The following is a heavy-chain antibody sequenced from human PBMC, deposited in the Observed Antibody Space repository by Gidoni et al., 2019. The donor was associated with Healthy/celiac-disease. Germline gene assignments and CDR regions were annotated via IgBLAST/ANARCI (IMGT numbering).Heavy chain of an antibody. CDR3: ARQVGIAVAGDTAYYYYYGMDV. V-gene: IGHV4-39*01. Sequence: QLQLQESGPGLVKPSETLSLTCTVSGGAIRSSRYYWGWTRQPPGKGLEWIGRIDCSGSTYYNPSLKRRVTISVDTSKNQFSLKLSSVTAADTAVYYCARQVGIAVAGDTAYYYYYGMDVWGQGTTVTVSS. CDR2: IDCSGST. CDR1: GGAIRSSRYY. D-gene: IGHD6-19*01. J-gene: IGHJ6*02.